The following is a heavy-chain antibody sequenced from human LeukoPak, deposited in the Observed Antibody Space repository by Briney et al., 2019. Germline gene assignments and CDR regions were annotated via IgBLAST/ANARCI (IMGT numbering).Heavy chain of an antibody. J-gene: IGHJ4*02. CDR2: IYNNGRT. CDR3: ATPLAPSLSFDY. CDR1: GFPVSSNY. Sequence: GGSLRLSCAASGFPVSSNYMGWVRQAPGKGLEWVSVIYNNGRTYYADSVKGRFTISRDNSKNTLYLQMNSLRVEDTAVYYCATPLAPSLSFDYWGQGTLVTVSS. D-gene: IGHD2/OR15-2a*01. V-gene: IGHV3-53*01.